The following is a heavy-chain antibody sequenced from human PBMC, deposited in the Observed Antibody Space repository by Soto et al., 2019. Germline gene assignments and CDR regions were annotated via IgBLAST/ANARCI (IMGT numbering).Heavy chain of an antibody. V-gene: IGHV3-74*01. Sequence: EVQLVESWGDLVQPGGSLRLSCAASGFTFGSYWMHWVRQAPWKGLVWVSRINSDGSTTNYGDSVKGRFTISRDNAKSTLYLQMTSLRAEDTAVYYCARAGWYRFAYWGQGTLLTVSS. J-gene: IGHJ4*02. D-gene: IGHD2-15*01. CDR1: GFTFGSYW. CDR2: INSDGSTT. CDR3: ARAGWYRFAY.